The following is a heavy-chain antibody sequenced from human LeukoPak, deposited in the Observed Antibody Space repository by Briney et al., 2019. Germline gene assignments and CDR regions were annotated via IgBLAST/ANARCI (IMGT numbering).Heavy chain of an antibody. CDR2: FDPEDGET. CDR1: GYTLTELS. V-gene: IGHV1-24*01. CDR3: ARVSRYSSGWYPDY. D-gene: IGHD6-19*01. J-gene: IGHJ4*02. Sequence: ASVKVSCKVSGYTLTELSMHWVRQAPGKGLEWMGGFDPEDGETIYAQKFQGRVTMTEDTSTDTAYMELRSLRSDDTAVYYCARVSRYSSGWYPDYWGQGTLVTVSS.